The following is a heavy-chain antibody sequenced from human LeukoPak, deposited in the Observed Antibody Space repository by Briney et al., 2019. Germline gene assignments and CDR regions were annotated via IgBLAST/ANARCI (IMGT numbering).Heavy chain of an antibody. CDR1: GFTFSSYA. CDR3: ARDSDGDYVLDY. V-gene: IGHV3-30-3*01. J-gene: IGHJ4*02. CDR2: ISYDGSNK. Sequence: GGSLRLSCAASGFTFSSYAIHWVRQAPGKGLEWVAVISYDGSNKYYADSVKGRFTISRDNSKNTLYLQMNSLRAEDTAVYYCARDSDGDYVLDYWGQGTLVTVSS. D-gene: IGHD4-17*01.